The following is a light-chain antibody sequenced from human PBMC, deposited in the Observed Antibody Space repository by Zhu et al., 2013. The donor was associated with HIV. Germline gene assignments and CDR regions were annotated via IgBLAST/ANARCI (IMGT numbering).Light chain of an antibody. V-gene: IGLV2-14*01. CDR3: SSYGIRITI. J-gene: IGLJ2*01. CDR1: SSDVGAYNY. Sequence: QSALTQPASVSGSPGQSITISCTGTSSDVGAYNYVSWYQQHPGKGPKLMIYEVSYRPSGVSDRFSGSKSGNTASLTISGLQAEDEADYYCSSYGIRITIFGGGTKLTVL. CDR2: EVS.